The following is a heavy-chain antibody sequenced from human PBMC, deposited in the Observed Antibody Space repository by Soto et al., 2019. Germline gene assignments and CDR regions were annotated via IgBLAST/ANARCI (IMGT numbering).Heavy chain of an antibody. V-gene: IGHV1-2*02. CDR1: GYTFTGYY. CDR3: ARVYGSGSSRPNLRY. J-gene: IGHJ4*02. Sequence: QVQLVQSGAEVKKPGASVKVSCKASGYTFTGYYMHWVRQAPGQGLEWMGWINPNSGGTNYAQKFQGRVTMNRDTSISTAYMELSRLRSDDTAVYYCARVYGSGSSRPNLRYWGQGTLVTVSS. CDR2: INPNSGGT. D-gene: IGHD3-10*01.